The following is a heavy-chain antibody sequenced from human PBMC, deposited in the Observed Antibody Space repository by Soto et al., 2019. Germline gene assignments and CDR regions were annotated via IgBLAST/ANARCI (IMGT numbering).Heavy chain of an antibody. Sequence: PSETLSLTCPDSGGSISGYHWSWIGKPQGKGREGIGYIYYSGSTNYNPSLKSRVTISVDTSKNQFSLKLSSVTAADTAVYYCAKARGLRGAFDIWGQGTMVTVSS. V-gene: IGHV4-59*01. CDR1: GGSISGYH. D-gene: IGHD4-17*01. CDR3: AKARGLRGAFDI. CDR2: IYYSGST. J-gene: IGHJ3*02.